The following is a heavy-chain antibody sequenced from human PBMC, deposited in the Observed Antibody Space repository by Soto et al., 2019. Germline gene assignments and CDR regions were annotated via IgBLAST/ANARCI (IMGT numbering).Heavy chain of an antibody. CDR3: ARVGSLGYCSGGSCLKRHDDY. Sequence: PSETLSLTCTVSGGSISSGGYYWSWIRQHPGKGLEWIGYIYYSGSTYYNPSLKSRVTISVDTSKKQFSLKLSSVTAADTAVYYCARVGSLGYCSGGSCLKRHDDYWGQGTLVTVSS. D-gene: IGHD2-15*01. CDR2: IYYSGST. J-gene: IGHJ4*02. CDR1: GGSISSGGYY. V-gene: IGHV4-31*03.